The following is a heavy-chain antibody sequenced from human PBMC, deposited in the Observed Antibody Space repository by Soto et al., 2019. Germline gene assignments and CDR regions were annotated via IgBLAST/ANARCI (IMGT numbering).Heavy chain of an antibody. D-gene: IGHD6-19*01. CDR3: ARDLGSSGSSAEYFQH. CDR1: GGSISSGGYY. V-gene: IGHV4-31*03. J-gene: IGHJ1*01. CDR2: IYYSGST. Sequence: SETLSLTCTVSGGSISSGGYYWSWIRQHPGKGLEWIGYIYYSGSTYYNPSLKSRVTTSVDTSKNQFSLKLSSVTAADTAVYYCARDLGSSGSSAEYFQHWGQGTLVTVSS.